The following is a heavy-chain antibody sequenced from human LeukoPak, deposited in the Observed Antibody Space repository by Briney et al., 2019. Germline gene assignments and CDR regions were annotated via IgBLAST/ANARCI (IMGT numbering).Heavy chain of an antibody. CDR3: AKDMKFEPRRGFDY. V-gene: IGHV3-9*01. J-gene: IGHJ4*02. CDR2: ISWNSGSI. Sequence: TGGSLRLSCAASGFTFDDYAMHWVRQAPGKGLEWVSGISWNSGSISYADSVKGRFTISRDNAKNSLYLQMNSLRAEDAALYYCAKDMKFEPRRGFDYWGQGTLVTVSS. CDR1: GFTFDDYA. D-gene: IGHD1-14*01.